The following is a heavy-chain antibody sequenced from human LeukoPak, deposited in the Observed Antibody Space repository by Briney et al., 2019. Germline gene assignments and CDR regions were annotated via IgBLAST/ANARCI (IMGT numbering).Heavy chain of an antibody. CDR1: GFTFSSYG. CDR3: VKDQYYDSSGYYFDY. V-gene: IGHV3-33*06. Sequence: GGSLRLSCAASGFTFSSYGMHWVRQAPGKGLEWVAGIWYDGNNKYYADSVKGRFTISRDNPKNTLYLQMNSLRAEDTAVYYCVKDQYYDSSGYYFDYWGQGTLVTVSS. D-gene: IGHD3-22*01. J-gene: IGHJ4*02. CDR2: IWYDGNNK.